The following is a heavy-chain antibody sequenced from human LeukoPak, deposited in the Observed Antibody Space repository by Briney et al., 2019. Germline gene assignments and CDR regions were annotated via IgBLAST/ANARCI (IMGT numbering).Heavy chain of an antibody. CDR3: ARGGAYSNYYFDY. CDR2: IYPGDSDT. V-gene: IGHV5-51*01. D-gene: IGHD4-11*01. Sequence: GESLKISCKGSGYSFTSYWIAWVRQMPGKGLEWMGSIYPGDSDTRYSPSFQGQVTISADKSISTAYLQWSSLKASDTAMYYCARGGAYSNYYFDYWGQGTLVTASS. CDR1: GYSFTSYW. J-gene: IGHJ4*02.